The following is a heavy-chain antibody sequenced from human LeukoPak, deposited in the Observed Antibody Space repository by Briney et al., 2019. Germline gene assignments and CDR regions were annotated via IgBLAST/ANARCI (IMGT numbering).Heavy chain of an antibody. CDR2: ISSSSSTI. Sequence: GGSLRLSCAASGFTFSSYSMNWVRQAPGKGLEWVSYISSSSSTIYYADSVKGRFTISRDNAKNSLYLQMNSLRAEDTAVYYCARGLIAARPLFWYYYYGMDVWGQGTTVTVSS. D-gene: IGHD6-6*01. CDR3: ARGLIAARPLFWYYYYGMDV. J-gene: IGHJ6*02. CDR1: GFTFSSYS. V-gene: IGHV3-48*01.